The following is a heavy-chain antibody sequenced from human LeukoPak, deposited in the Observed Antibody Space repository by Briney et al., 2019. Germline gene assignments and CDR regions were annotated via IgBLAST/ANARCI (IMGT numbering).Heavy chain of an antibody. V-gene: IGHV1-18*01. J-gene: IGHJ4*02. CDR2: ISAYNGNT. D-gene: IGHD3-22*01. Sequence: VASVKVSCKASGYTFTSYGISWVRQAPGQGLEWMGWISAYNGNTNYAQKLQGRVTMTTDTSTSTAYMELRSLRSDDTAVYYCARVYDSSGYYYRPGDYWGQGTLVTVSS. CDR3: ARVYDSSGYYYRPGDY. CDR1: GYTFTSYG.